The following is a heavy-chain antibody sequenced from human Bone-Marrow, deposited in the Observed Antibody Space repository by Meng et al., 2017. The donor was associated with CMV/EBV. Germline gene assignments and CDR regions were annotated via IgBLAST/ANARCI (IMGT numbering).Heavy chain of an antibody. CDR1: GFTFSTYS. J-gene: IGHJ4*02. CDR2: ISSSSNFI. D-gene: IGHD3-3*01. Sequence: SGFTFSTYSMNWVRQAPGKGLEWVSSISSSSNFIYYADSLKGRFTISRDNAKNSLFLQMNSLRAEDTAVYYCARDVTSLEWLSLYFDYWGQGTLVTVSS. V-gene: IGHV3-21*01. CDR3: ARDVTSLEWLSLYFDY.